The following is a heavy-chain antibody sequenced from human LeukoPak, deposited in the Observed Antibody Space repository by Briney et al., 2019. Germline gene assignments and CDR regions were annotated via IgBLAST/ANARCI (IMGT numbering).Heavy chain of an antibody. Sequence: SETLSLTCTVSGGSISSSSYYWGWIRQPPGKGLEWSGSIYYSGSTYYNPSLKSRVTISVDTSKNQFSLKLSSVTAADTAVYYCARLWGQWLPLGYFDYWGQGTLVTVSS. D-gene: IGHD6-19*01. J-gene: IGHJ4*02. CDR3: ARLWGQWLPLGYFDY. CDR2: IYYSGST. V-gene: IGHV4-39*07. CDR1: GGSISSSSYY.